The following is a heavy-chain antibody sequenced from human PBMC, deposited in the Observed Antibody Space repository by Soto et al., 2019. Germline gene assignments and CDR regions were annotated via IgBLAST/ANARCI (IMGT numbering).Heavy chain of an antibody. CDR1: GGTFSSYA. D-gene: IGHD3-3*01. V-gene: IGHV1-69*13. J-gene: IGHJ6*02. CDR2: IIPIFGTA. CDR3: ARGSAERTGFLGYYYGMDV. Sequence: SVKVSCKASGGTFSSYAISWVRQAPGQGLEWMGGIIPIFGTANYAQKFQGRVTITADESTSTAYMELSSLRSEDTAVYYCARGSAERTGFLGYYYGMDVWGQGTTVTVSS.